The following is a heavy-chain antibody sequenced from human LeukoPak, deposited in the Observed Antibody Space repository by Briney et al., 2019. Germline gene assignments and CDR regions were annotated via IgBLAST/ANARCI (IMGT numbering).Heavy chain of an antibody. J-gene: IGHJ3*02. D-gene: IGHD6-13*01. CDR3: ARGGHSSNDAFDI. CDR1: GYTFTGYC. CDR2: INPNSGGT. Sequence: ASVKVSCEASGYTFTGYCMHWVRQAPGQGLEWMGWINPNSGGTNYAQKFQGWVTMTRDTSISTAYMELSRLRSDDTAVYYCARGGHSSNDAFDIWGQETMVTVSS. V-gene: IGHV1-2*04.